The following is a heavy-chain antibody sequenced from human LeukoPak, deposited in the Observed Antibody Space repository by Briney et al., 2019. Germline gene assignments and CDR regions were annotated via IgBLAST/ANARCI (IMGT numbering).Heavy chain of an antibody. D-gene: IGHD3-16*02. Sequence: SQTLSLTCAVSGGSISSGGYSWSWIRQPPGKGLEWIGYIYHSGSTYYNPSLKSRVTISVDRSKNQFSLKLSSVTAADTAVYYCARVTMITFGGVIVIPGAFDIWGQGTMVTVSS. J-gene: IGHJ3*02. CDR3: ARVTMITFGGVIVIPGAFDI. V-gene: IGHV4-30-2*01. CDR2: IYHSGST. CDR1: GGSISSGGYS.